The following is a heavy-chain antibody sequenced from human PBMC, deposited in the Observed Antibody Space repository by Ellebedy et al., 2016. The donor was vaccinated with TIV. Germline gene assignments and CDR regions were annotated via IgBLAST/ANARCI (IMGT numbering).Heavy chain of an antibody. D-gene: IGHD3-22*01. CDR2: ISAYNGNK. CDR1: GYTFTSYV. CDR3: AKDHAIVVAINGFDY. J-gene: IGHJ4*02. V-gene: IGHV1-18*01. Sequence: ASVKVSCKASGYTFTSYVFSGVRQPPGQRLEWMGWISAYNGNKNDAQKLQGRVTMTTDTSTSTAYMDLRSLRSDDTAVYYCAKDHAIVVAINGFDYWGQGTLVTVSS.